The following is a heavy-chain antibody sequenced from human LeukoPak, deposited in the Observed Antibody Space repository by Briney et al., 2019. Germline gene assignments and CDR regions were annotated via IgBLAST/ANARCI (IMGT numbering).Heavy chain of an antibody. CDR3: AKDLGNIVVVVAALRTFDY. J-gene: IGHJ4*02. V-gene: IGHV3-23*01. Sequence: GGSLSLSCAVSGFSFSSYAMSWVRQAPGKGLEWVSAISGSGGSAYYADSVKGRFTISRDNSKNTLYLQMNSLRAEDTAVYYCAKDLGNIVVVVAALRTFDYWGQGTLVTVSS. CDR2: ISGSGGSA. D-gene: IGHD2-15*01. CDR1: GFSFSSYA.